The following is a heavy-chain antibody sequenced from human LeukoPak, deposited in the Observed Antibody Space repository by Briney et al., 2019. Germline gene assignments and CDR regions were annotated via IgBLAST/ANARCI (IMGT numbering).Heavy chain of an antibody. CDR2: INHSGST. CDR1: GGSISSSSYY. J-gene: IGHJ4*02. D-gene: IGHD6-13*01. CDR3: ARVIGSSPDY. Sequence: SETLSLTCTVSGGSISSSSYYWSWIRQPPGKGLEWIGEINHSGSTNYNPSLKSRVTISVDTSKNQFSLKLSSVTAADTAVYYCARVIGSSPDYWGQGTLVTVSS. V-gene: IGHV4-39*07.